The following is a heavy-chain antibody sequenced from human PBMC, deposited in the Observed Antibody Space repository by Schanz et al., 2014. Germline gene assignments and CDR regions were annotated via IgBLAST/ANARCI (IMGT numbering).Heavy chain of an antibody. CDR2: ISGSSSTK. J-gene: IGHJ3*02. Sequence: EVQLVESGGGVVRPGGSLRLSCAASGFGFDDYAMSWVRQAPGKGLEWVSYISGSSSTKYYADSVKGRFTISRDNGKKSLYLEMTSLRGEDTAVYYCARENLNWEAFDIWGQGTVVTVSS. CDR3: ARENLNWEAFDI. V-gene: IGHV3-48*01. D-gene: IGHD7-27*01. CDR1: GFGFDDYA.